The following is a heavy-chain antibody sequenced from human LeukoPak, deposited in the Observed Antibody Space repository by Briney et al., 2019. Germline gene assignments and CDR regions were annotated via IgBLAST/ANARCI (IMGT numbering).Heavy chain of an antibody. CDR3: AKDLHWELRPEDAFDI. CDR1: GFTFDDYA. D-gene: IGHD1-26*01. Sequence: PGGSLRLSCAASGFTFDDYAMPWVRQAPGKGLEWVSGISWNSGSIGYADSVKGRFTISRDNAKNSLNLQMNSLRAEDTALYYCAKDLHWELRPEDAFDIWGQGTMVTVSS. CDR2: ISWNSGSI. V-gene: IGHV3-9*01. J-gene: IGHJ3*02.